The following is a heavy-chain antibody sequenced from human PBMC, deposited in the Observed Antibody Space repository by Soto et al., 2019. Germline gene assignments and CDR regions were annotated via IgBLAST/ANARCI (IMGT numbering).Heavy chain of an antibody. CDR2: INHSGST. CDR3: ARVVACSSTSCYARSYYYYYYMDV. D-gene: IGHD2-2*01. Sequence: SETLSLTCAVYGGSFSGYYWSWIRQPPGKGLEWIGEINHSGSTNYNPSLKSRVTISVDTSKNQFSLKLSSVTAADTAVYYXARVVACSSTSCYARSYYYYYYMDVWGKGTTVTVSS. V-gene: IGHV4-34*01. J-gene: IGHJ6*03. CDR1: GGSFSGYY.